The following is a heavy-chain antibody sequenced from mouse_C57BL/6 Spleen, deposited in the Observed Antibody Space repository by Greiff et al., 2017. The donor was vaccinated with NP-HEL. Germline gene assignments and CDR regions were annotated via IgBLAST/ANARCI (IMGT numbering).Heavy chain of an antibody. Sequence: VQLQESGAELVKPGASVKLSCKASGYTFTSYWMHWVKQRPGQGLEWIGMIHPNSGSTNYNEKFKSKATLTVDKSSSTAYMQLSSLTSEDSAVYYCARELWYFDVWGTGTTVTVSS. D-gene: IGHD4-1*01. J-gene: IGHJ1*03. V-gene: IGHV1-64*01. CDR3: ARELWYFDV. CDR2: IHPNSGST. CDR1: GYTFTSYW.